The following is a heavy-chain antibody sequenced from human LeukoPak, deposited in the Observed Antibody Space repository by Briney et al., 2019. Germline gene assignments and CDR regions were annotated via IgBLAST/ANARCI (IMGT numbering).Heavy chain of an antibody. D-gene: IGHD3-22*01. V-gene: IGHV4-39*01. CDR2: IFYGGST. CDR3: ASAVIDSSGYYDMRAWFDP. Sequence: PSETLSLTCSVSGGSISSGTSYWGWIRQPPGKGLEWIGSIFYGGSTYYNPSLKSRVTMSVDMSKNQFSLKLSSVAAADTAVYYCASAVIDSSGYYDMRAWFDPWGQGTLVTVSS. J-gene: IGHJ5*02. CDR1: GGSISSGTSY.